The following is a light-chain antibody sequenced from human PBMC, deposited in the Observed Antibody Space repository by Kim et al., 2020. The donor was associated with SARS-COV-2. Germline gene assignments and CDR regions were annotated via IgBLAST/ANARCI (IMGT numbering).Light chain of an antibody. CDR3: NSRDSSGNHLGV. CDR1: SLRSYY. V-gene: IGLV3-19*01. J-gene: IGLJ3*02. CDR2: GKN. Sequence: GQTVRITCQADSLRSYYASWYQQKPGQAPVLVIYGKNNRPSGIPDRFSGSSSGNTASLTITGAQAEDEADYYCNSRDSSGNHLGVFGGGTQLTVL.